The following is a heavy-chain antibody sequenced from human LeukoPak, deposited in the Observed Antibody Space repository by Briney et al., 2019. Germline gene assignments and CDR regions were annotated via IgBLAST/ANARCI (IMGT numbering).Heavy chain of an antibody. Sequence: ASVKVSRKASGYTFTGYYMHWVRQAPGQGLEWMGGNNPNSGGTNYAQKFQGRVTTPRDTSLSTVYMELSRLRSDGPGVFYCARGLLWRYSSSWYNYWGQGTLVTVSS. CDR2: NNPNSGGT. V-gene: IGHV1-2*02. D-gene: IGHD6-13*01. CDR1: GYTFTGYY. CDR3: ARGLLWRYSSSWYNY. J-gene: IGHJ4*02.